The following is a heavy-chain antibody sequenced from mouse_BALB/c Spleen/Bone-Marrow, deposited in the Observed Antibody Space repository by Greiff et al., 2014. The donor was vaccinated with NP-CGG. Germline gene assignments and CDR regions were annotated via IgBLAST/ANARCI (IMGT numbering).Heavy chain of an antibody. D-gene: IGHD2-14*01. CDR2: IHPNSGNT. CDR3: AGSYRFWYFDV. CDR1: GYTFTSSW. J-gene: IGHJ1*01. V-gene: IGHV1S130*01. Sequence: QVQLQQSGSVLVRPGASVKLSCKASGYTFTSSWMHWAKQRPGQGLEWIGDIHPNSGNTNYNEKFRGKATLTVDTSSNTAYVDLRRRTSEDSAVYDGAGSYRFWYFDVWGAGTTVTVSS.